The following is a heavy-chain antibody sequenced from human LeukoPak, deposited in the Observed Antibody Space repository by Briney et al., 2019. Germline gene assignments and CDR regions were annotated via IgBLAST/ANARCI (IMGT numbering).Heavy chain of an antibody. J-gene: IGHJ5*02. CDR2: IYYSGST. Sequence: SETLSLTCTVSGGSITNYFWSWIRQPPGKGLEWIGYIYYSGSTNYNPSLKSRVTISVDTSKNQFSLKLSSVTAADTAVYYCASSYDSSGYLPFDPWGQGTLVTVSS. CDR3: ASSYDSSGYLPFDP. V-gene: IGHV4-59*08. D-gene: IGHD3-22*01. CDR1: GGSITNYF.